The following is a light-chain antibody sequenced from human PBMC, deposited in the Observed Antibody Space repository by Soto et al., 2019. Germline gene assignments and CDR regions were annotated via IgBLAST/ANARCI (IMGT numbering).Light chain of an antibody. CDR2: DAS. CDR3: EQRSNWPPYT. V-gene: IGKV3-11*01. CDR1: QSVSSY. J-gene: IGKJ2*01. Sequence: EIVLTQSPATLSLSPGERTTLSCRASQSVSSYLAWYQQKPGQAPRLLIYDASNRATGIPARFSGSGSGTDFTPPISSREPEDVAVYYCEQRSNWPPYTFGQGTKLEIK.